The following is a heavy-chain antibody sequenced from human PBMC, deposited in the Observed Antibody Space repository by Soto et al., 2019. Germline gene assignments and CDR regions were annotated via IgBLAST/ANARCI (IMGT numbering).Heavy chain of an antibody. CDR1: GYTFTSYG. J-gene: IGHJ6*02. D-gene: IGHD3-3*01. CDR3: ARDLTMTQIRFLEWFGAGNYYYGMDV. CDR2: ISAYNGNT. V-gene: IGHV1-18*01. Sequence: GASVKVSGKASGYTFTSYGISWVQQAPGQGLEWMGWISAYNGNTNYAQKLQGRVTMTTDTSTSTAYMELRSLRSDDTAVYYCARDLTMTQIRFLEWFGAGNYYYGMDVWGQGTTVTVSS.